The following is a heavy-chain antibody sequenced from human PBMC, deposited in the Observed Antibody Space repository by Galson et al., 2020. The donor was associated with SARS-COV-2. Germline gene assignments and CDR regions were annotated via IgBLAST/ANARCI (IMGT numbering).Heavy chain of an antibody. CDR1: GFTFSSYG. J-gene: IGHJ6*02. Sequence: TGGSLRLSCAASGFTFSSYGMHWVRQAPGKGLEWVAVIWYDGSNKYYADSVKGRFTISRDNSKNTLYLQMNSLRAEDTAVYYCARDGTYYYGSGSPRRDYYYGMDVWGQGTTVTVSS. CDR2: IWYDGSNK. CDR3: ARDGTYYYGSGSPRRDYYYGMDV. V-gene: IGHV3-33*01. D-gene: IGHD3-10*01.